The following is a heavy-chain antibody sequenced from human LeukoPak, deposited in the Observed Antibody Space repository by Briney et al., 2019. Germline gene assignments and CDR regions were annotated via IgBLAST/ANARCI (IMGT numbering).Heavy chain of an antibody. D-gene: IGHD5-18*01. V-gene: IGHV3-23*01. Sequence: PGGSLRLSCAASGFTFSSYAMSWVRQAPGKGLEWVSAISGSGGSTYYADPVKGRFTISRDNSKNTLYLQMNSLRAGDTAVYYCAKPPLKYSYGPIFDCWGQGTLVTVSS. CDR3: AKPPLKYSYGPIFDC. CDR1: GFTFSSYA. CDR2: ISGSGGST. J-gene: IGHJ4*02.